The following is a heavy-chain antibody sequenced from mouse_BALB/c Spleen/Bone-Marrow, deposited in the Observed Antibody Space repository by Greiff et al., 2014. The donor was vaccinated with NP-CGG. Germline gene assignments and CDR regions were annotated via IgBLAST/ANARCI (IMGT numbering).Heavy chain of an antibody. CDR1: GYTFTSYV. V-gene: IGHV1-14*01. D-gene: IGHD2-10*02. J-gene: IGHJ4*01. CDR3: ARKVWYYAMDY. Sequence: SGPELVKPGASVKMSCKASGYTFTSYVMHWVKQKPGQGLEWIGYINPYNDGTKYNEKFKGKATLTSDKSSSTAYMELSSLTSEDSVVYYCARKVWYYAMDYWGQGTSVTVSS. CDR2: INPYNDGT.